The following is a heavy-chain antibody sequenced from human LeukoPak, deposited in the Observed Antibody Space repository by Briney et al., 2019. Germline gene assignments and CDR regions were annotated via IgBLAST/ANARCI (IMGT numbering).Heavy chain of an antibody. CDR3: ARDGGGTGTPRYSFDY. V-gene: IGHV1-46*01. CDR1: GYTFTSYY. Sequence: ASVKVSCKASGYTFTSYYMHWVRQAPGQGLEWMGIINPSGGSTSYAQKFQGRVTMTRDTSTSTAYMELSSLRSEDTAVYYCARDGGGTGTPRYSFDYWGQGTLVTVSS. J-gene: IGHJ4*02. D-gene: IGHD1/OR15-1a*01. CDR2: INPSGGST.